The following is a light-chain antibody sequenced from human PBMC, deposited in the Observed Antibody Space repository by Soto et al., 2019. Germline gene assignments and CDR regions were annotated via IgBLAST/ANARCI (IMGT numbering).Light chain of an antibody. CDR1: QSITNW. J-gene: IGKJ4*01. Sequence: DIQMTQSPSTLSASVGDRLSITCRASQSITNWLAWYQQKPGKAPEILIYKASSLESGVPSRFSGSGSGTEFTLTISSLQPEDFATYYCQQLSRYPLTFGGGTKVDIK. CDR2: KAS. V-gene: IGKV1-5*03. CDR3: QQLSRYPLT.